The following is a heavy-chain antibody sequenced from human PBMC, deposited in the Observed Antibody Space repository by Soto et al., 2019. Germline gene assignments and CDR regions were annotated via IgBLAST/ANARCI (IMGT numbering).Heavy chain of an antibody. CDR2: IRSKANSYAT. CDR1: GFTFSGFA. D-gene: IGHD4-17*01. J-gene: IGHJ4*02. V-gene: IGHV3-73*01. CDR3: TMTTVTTWGY. Sequence: EVQLVESGGGLVQPGGSRKPSCAAPGFTFSGFAMHWVGQASGKGLGWVGRIRSKANSYATAYAASVKGRFTISRDDSKNTAYLQMNSLKTEDTAVYYCTMTTVTTWGYWGQGTLVTVSS.